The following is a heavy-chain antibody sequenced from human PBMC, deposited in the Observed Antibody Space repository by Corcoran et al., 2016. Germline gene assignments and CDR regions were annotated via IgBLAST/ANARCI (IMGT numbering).Heavy chain of an antibody. Sequence: QVTLKESGPALVKPTQTLTLTCTFSGFSLSTSGMRVSWIRQPPGKALEWLARIDWDDDKFYSTSLKTRLTISKDTSKNQVVLTMTNMDPVDTATYYCARSYSSIWYGYYGMDVWGQGTTVTVSS. CDR2: IDWDDDK. J-gene: IGHJ6*02. V-gene: IGHV2-70*04. CDR3: ARSYSSIWYGYYGMDV. CDR1: GFSLSTSGMR. D-gene: IGHD6-13*01.